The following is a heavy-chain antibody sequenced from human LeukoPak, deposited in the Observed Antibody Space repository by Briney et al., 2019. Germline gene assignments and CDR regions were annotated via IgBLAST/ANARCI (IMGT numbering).Heavy chain of an antibody. CDR3: ARVRSTDVVVSGVTVRLDAFDI. V-gene: IGHV1-69*05. J-gene: IGHJ3*02. CDR1: GGTFNSYA. CDR2: TIPIFGTA. D-gene: IGHD2-2*01. Sequence: SVKVSCKASGGTFNSYAINWVRQAPGQGLEWVGGTIPIFGTANYAQKLQGRVAITTDKSTSIAYMELSSLRSEDTAVYYCARVRSTDVVVSGVTVRLDAFDIWGQGTVVTVSS.